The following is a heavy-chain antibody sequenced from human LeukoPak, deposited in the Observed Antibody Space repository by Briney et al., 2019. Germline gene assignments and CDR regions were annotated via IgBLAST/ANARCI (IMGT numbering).Heavy chain of an antibody. CDR3: AKGSSGYFVDL. Sequence: GGSLRLSCAASGFTFSSYAMSWVRQAPGKGLEWVANIKEDGSMKEYVDSVKGRFTISRDNAKNSLYLQMNSLRAGDTALYYCAKGSSGYFVDLWGQGTLVTVSS. D-gene: IGHD3-22*01. J-gene: IGHJ5*02. CDR2: IKEDGSMK. CDR1: GFTFSSYA. V-gene: IGHV3-7*03.